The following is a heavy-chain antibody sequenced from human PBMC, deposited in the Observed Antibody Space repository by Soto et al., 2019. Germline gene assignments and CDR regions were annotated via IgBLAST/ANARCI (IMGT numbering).Heavy chain of an antibody. V-gene: IGHV1-18*01. CDR1: GYTFTSYG. D-gene: IGHD2-2*01. J-gene: IGHJ4*02. CDR3: ARVSDIVVVPAAIDY. CDR2: ISAYNGNT. Sequence: ASVKVSCKASGYTFTSYGISWGRQAPGQGLEWMGWISAYNGNTNYAQKLQGRVTMTTDTSTSTAYMELRSLRSDDTDVYYCARVSDIVVVPAAIDYWGQGTLVTVSS.